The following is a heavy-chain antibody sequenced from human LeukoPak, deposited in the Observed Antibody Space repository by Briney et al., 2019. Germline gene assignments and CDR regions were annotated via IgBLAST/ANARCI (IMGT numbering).Heavy chain of an antibody. J-gene: IGHJ6*03. D-gene: IGHD2-15*01. CDR2: MNPNSGNT. CDR3: AKDFLYCSGGSCQFPTRDYMDV. V-gene: IGHV1-8*01. Sequence: ASVKVSCKASGYTFTSYDINWVRQATGQGLEWMGWMNPNSGNTGYAQKFQGRVTMTRNTSISTAYMELNSLRAEDTAVYYCAKDFLYCSGGSCQFPTRDYMDVWGKGTTVTISS. CDR1: GYTFTSYD.